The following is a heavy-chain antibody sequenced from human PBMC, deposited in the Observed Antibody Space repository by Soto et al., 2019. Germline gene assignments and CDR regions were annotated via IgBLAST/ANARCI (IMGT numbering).Heavy chain of an antibody. CDR3: ARMRYSYGARNFDY. CDR2: LYYSGSP. Sequence: QVQLQESSPGLVKPSETLFLTCAVSGDPVSSASFYWSWIRQPPGKGLEWIGYLYYSGSPNYDPSLKSRVTISMHTSNNQFSLKLTSVTAADTAVYYCARMRYSYGARNFDYWGQGALVTVSP. V-gene: IGHV4-61*01. D-gene: IGHD5-18*01. J-gene: IGHJ4*02. CDR1: GDPVSSASFY.